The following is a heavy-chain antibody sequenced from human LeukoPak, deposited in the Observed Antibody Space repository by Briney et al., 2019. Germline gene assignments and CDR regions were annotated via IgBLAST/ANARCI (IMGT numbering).Heavy chain of an antibody. D-gene: IGHD5-12*01. J-gene: IGHJ4*02. Sequence: ASVKVSCKASGYTFTSYGISRVRQAPGQGLEWMGWISAYNGNTNYAQKLQGRVTMTTGTSTSTVYMELRSLRSDNTAVYYCARDRHIVATSFVYWGQGTLVSVCS. CDR3: ARDRHIVATSFVY. CDR1: GYTFTSYG. V-gene: IGHV1-18*01. CDR2: ISAYNGNT.